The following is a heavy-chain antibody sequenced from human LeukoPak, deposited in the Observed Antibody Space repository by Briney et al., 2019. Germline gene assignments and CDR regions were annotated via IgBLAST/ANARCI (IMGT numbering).Heavy chain of an antibody. CDR2: ISGSGGST. Sequence: PGGSLRLSCAASGFTFSSYAMSWVRQAPGKGLEWVSAISGSGGSTYYADSVKGQFTISRDNSRNTLYLQMNSLRAEDTAVYYCAKLTGYSSSYEYFHHWGQGTLVTVSS. J-gene: IGHJ1*01. CDR3: AKLTGYSSSYEYFHH. CDR1: GFTFSSYA. D-gene: IGHD6-13*01. V-gene: IGHV3-23*01.